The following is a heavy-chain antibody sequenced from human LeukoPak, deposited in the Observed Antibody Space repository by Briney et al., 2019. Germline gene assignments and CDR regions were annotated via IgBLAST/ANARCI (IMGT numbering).Heavy chain of an antibody. D-gene: IGHD6-6*01. V-gene: IGHV3-11*06. CDR2: ISSSSSYI. Sequence: PGGSLRLSCAASGFTFSDYYMSWIRQAPGKGLEWVSSISSSSSYIYYADSVKGRFTISRDNAKNSLYLQMNSLRAEDTAVYYCARDRSMGYGMDVWGQGTTVTVSS. CDR1: GFTFSDYY. CDR3: ARDRSMGYGMDV. J-gene: IGHJ6*02.